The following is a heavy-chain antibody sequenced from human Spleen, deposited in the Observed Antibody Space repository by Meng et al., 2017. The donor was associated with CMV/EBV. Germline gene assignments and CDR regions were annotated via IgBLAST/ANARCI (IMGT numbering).Heavy chain of an antibody. V-gene: IGHV3-21*01. CDR1: GFTFSANS. J-gene: IGHJ4*02. CDR2: ISKNSDYI. CDR3: VRDGFCSSTSCYVFDY. D-gene: IGHD2-2*01. Sequence: GFTFSANSMNWVRQAPGKGLEWVASISKNSDYIFYPESLKGRFSISRDNAKNSLYLEMNSLRAEDTAVYFCVRDGFCSSTSCYVFDYWGQGTVVTVSS.